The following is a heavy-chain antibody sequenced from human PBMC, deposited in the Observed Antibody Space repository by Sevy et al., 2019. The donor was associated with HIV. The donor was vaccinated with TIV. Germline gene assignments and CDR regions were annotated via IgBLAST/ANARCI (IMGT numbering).Heavy chain of an antibody. Sequence: ASVKVSCKASGYTFTSYGISWVRQAPGQGLEWMGWISAYNGNTNYAQKLQGRVTMTTDTSKSTAYMELRSLRSDDTAVYYCASSSTPKGWFDPWGQGTLVTVSS. CDR3: ASSSTPKGWFDP. V-gene: IGHV1-18*04. CDR1: GYTFTSYG. CDR2: ISAYNGNT. D-gene: IGHD2-15*01. J-gene: IGHJ5*02.